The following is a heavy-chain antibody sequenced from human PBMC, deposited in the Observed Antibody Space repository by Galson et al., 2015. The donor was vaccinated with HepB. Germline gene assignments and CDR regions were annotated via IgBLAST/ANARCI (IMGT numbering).Heavy chain of an antibody. Sequence: QSGAEVKRPGESLKISCKGSGYSFTSYWIGWVRQMPGKGLEWMGTIYPGDSDTRYSPSFQGQVTISADKSISTAYLQWSSLKAPDTAMYYCARCLYGDYDAGYYFDYWGQGTLVTVSS. CDR3: ARCLYGDYDAGYYFDY. D-gene: IGHD4-17*01. J-gene: IGHJ4*02. CDR1: GYSFTSYW. CDR2: IYPGDSDT. V-gene: IGHV5-51*01.